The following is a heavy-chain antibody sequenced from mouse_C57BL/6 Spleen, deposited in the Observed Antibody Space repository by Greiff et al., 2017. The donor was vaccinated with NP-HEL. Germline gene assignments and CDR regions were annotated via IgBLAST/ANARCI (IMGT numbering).Heavy chain of an antibody. CDR2: INPNNGGT. Sequence: EVQLQQSGPELVKPGASVKMSCKASGYTFTDYNMHWVKQSHGKSLEWIGYINPNNGGTSYNQKFKGKATLTVNKSSSTAYMELRSLTSEDSAVYYCVTIYSNPAWFAYWGQGTLVTVSA. J-gene: IGHJ3*01. D-gene: IGHD2-5*01. CDR1: GYTFTDYN. CDR3: VTIYSNPAWFAY. V-gene: IGHV1-22*01.